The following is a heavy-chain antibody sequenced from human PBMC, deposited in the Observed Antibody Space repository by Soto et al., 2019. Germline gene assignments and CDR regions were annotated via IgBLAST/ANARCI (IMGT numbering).Heavy chain of an antibody. J-gene: IGHJ6*02. CDR1: GFTFSNAW. CDR3: TTGGPFDTPPDYYYYGMDV. Sequence: KTGGSLRLSCAASGFTFSNAWMSWVRQAPGKGLEWVGRIKSKTDGGTTDYAAPVKGRSTISRDDSKNTLYLQMNSLKTEDTAVYYCTTGGPFDTPPDYYYYGMDVWGQGTTVTVSS. V-gene: IGHV3-15*01. D-gene: IGHD3-9*01. CDR2: IKSKTDGGTT.